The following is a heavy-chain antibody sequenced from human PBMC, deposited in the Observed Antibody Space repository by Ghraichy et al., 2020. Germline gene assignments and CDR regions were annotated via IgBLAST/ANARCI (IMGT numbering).Heavy chain of an antibody. V-gene: IGHV3-7*03. CDR3: ARDDKVVAGTDH. CDR1: GFTFSSYS. J-gene: IGHJ4*02. CDR2: IKQDGSEK. D-gene: IGHD6-19*01. Sequence: GGSLRLSCAASGFTFSSYSMSWVRQAPGKGLEWVANIKQDGSEKYYVDSVKGRVTISRDNAKNSLYLQMNNLRAEDTAVYYCARDDKVVAGTDHWGQGTLVTVSS.